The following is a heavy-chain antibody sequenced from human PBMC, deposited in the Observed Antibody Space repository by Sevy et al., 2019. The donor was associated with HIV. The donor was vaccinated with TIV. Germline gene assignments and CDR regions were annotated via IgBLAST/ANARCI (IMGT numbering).Heavy chain of an antibody. V-gene: IGHV3-53*01. CDR1: GFTVSSNY. CDR3: AAQTLYDSSGYYYAIDAFDI. D-gene: IGHD3-22*01. J-gene: IGHJ3*02. Sequence: GGSLRLSCAASGFTVSSNYMSWVRQAPGKGLEWVSVIYSGGSTYYADSVKGRFTISRDNSKNTRYLQMNSLRAEDTAVYYCAAQTLYDSSGYYYAIDAFDIWGQGTMVTVSS. CDR2: IYSGGST.